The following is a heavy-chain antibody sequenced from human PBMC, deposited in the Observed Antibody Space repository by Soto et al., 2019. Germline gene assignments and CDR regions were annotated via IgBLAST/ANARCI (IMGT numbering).Heavy chain of an antibody. V-gene: IGHV3-33*01. CDR2: IWYDGSNK. CDR1: GFTFSSYG. J-gene: IGHJ4*02. Sequence: GGSLRLSCAASGFTFSSYGMHWVRQAPGKGLKWVAVIWYDGSNKYYADSVKGRFTISRDNSKNTLYLQMNSLRAEDTAVYYCARDQEGIAVAGTKDYWGQGTLVTVSS. CDR3: ARDQEGIAVAGTKDY. D-gene: IGHD6-19*01.